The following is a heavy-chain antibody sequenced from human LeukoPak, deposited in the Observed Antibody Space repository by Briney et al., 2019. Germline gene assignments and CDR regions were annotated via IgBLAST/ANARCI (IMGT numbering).Heavy chain of an antibody. CDR2: IYTRGST. V-gene: IGHV4-59*10. Sequence: SETLSLTCAVYGGSFSGYYWSWIRQPAGKGLEWIGRIYTRGSTNYNPSLKSRVTMSVDTSKNQFSLKLSSVTAADTAVYYCARVLRVGYYDSSGYYPDTYNWFDPWGQGTLVTVSS. CDR3: ARVLRVGYYDSSGYYPDTYNWFDP. J-gene: IGHJ5*02. D-gene: IGHD3-22*01. CDR1: GGSFSGYY.